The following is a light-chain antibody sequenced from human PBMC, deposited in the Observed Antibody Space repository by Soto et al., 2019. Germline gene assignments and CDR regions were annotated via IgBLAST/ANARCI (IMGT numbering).Light chain of an antibody. CDR3: AAWDDSLNGYWV. J-gene: IGLJ3*02. V-gene: IGLV1-44*01. CDR2: SKN. Sequence: QSVLTQPPSASGTPGQRVTISCSGSSSNIGSNTVNWYQQLPGTAPKLLIYSKNQRPSGVPDRFSGSKSGTSASLAISGLQSEGEADYYCAAWDDSLNGYWVFGGGTKLTVL. CDR1: SSNIGSNT.